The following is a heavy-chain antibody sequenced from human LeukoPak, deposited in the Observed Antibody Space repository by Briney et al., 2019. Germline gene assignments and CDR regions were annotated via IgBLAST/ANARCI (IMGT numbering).Heavy chain of an antibody. CDR1: GFTFSSYE. CDR3: AKDSPQLYYDSSVD. J-gene: IGHJ4*02. Sequence: PGGSLRLSCAASGFTFSSYEMNWVRQAPGKGLEWVSAISGSGGSTYYADSVKGRFTISRDNSKNTLYLQMNSLRAEDTAVYYCAKDSPQLYYDSSVDWGQGTLVTVSS. D-gene: IGHD3-22*01. V-gene: IGHV3-23*01. CDR2: ISGSGGST.